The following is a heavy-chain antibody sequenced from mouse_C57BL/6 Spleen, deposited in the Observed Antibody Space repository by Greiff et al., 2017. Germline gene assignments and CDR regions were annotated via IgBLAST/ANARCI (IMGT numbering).Heavy chain of an antibody. CDR1: GFTFSDYG. CDR2: ISSGSSTI. V-gene: IGHV5-17*01. D-gene: IGHD2-3*01. Sequence: EVKLMESGGGLVKPGGSLKLSCAASGFTFSDYGMHWVRQAPEKGLEWVAYISSGSSTIYYADTVKGRFTISRDNAKNTLFLQMTSLRSEDTAMXYCARPVYEGYYLDYWGQGTTLTVSS. CDR3: ARPVYEGYYLDY. J-gene: IGHJ2*01.